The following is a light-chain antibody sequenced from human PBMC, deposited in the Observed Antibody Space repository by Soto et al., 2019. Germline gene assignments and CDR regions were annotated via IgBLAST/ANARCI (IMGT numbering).Light chain of an antibody. CDR2: DNN. V-gene: IGLV1-44*01. CDR3: ATSDDNLNIWV. J-gene: IGLJ3*02. Sequence: QSVLTQPPSASGTLGQRVTISCSGSTSNIGTNSVNWYQHLPATAPNLLIYDNNQRPSEVPDRFSGSRSGTSASLAISGLQFEDEAEYFCATSDDNLNIWVFGAGTKLTVL. CDR1: TSNIGTNS.